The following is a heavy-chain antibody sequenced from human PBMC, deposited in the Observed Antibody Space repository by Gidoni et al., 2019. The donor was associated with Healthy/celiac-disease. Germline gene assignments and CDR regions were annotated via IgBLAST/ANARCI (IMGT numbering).Heavy chain of an antibody. CDR1: GFTFSSYD. V-gene: IGHV3-13*01. J-gene: IGHJ4*02. CDR2: IGTAGDT. CDR3: ARGYYDSSGYPYYFDY. Sequence: EVQLVESGGGLVQPGGSLRLSCAASGFTFSSYDMHWVRQATGKGLEWVSAIGTAGDTYYPGSVKGRFTISRENAKNSLYLQMNSLRAGDTAVYYCARGYYDSSGYPYYFDYWGQGTLVTVSS. D-gene: IGHD3-22*01.